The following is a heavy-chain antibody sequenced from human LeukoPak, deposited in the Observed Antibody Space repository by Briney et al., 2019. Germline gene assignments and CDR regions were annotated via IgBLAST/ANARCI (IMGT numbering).Heavy chain of an antibody. CDR3: ARHQYSSSWYDY. Sequence: SEALSLTCTVSGGSISSYYWSWIRQPPGKGLEWIGYIYTSGSTNYNPSLKSRVTISVDTSKNQFSLKLSSVTAADTAVYYCARHQYSSSWYDYWGQGTLVTVSS. CDR2: IYTSGST. J-gene: IGHJ4*02. CDR1: GGSISSYY. D-gene: IGHD6-13*01. V-gene: IGHV4-4*09.